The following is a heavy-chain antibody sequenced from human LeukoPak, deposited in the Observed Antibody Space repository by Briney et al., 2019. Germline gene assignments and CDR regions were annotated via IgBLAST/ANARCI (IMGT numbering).Heavy chain of an antibody. CDR1: GFTFSSYA. J-gene: IGHJ4*02. V-gene: IGHV3-23*01. Sequence: GGSLRLSCAASGFTFSSYAMSWVRQAPGKGLVWVSAISGSGGSTYYADSVKGRFTISRDNSKNTLYLQMNSLRAEDTAVYYCAKDAPSEYSSGWYTIFDYWGQGTLVTVSS. CDR3: AKDAPSEYSSGWYTIFDY. D-gene: IGHD6-19*01. CDR2: ISGSGGST.